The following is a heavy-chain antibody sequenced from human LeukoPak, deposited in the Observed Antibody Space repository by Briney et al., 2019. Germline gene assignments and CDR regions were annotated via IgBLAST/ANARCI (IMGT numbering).Heavy chain of an antibody. CDR2: IYTTGRT. Sequence: SETLSLTCDVSGVSIQSYWWSWVRKPAGKGLEWIGRIYTTGRTNYSPSFQSRVTMSIDVSSNQFSLTLRSVTAADTAVYYFARSGYTISAYHSDFWGQGAPVTVSS. D-gene: IGHD5-18*01. CDR1: GVSIQSYW. J-gene: IGHJ4*02. CDR3: ARSGYTISAYHSDF. V-gene: IGHV4-4*07.